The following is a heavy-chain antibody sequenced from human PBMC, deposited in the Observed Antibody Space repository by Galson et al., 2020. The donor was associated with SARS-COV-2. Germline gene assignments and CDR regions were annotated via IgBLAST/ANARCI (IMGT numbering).Heavy chain of an antibody. D-gene: IGHD3-10*01. J-gene: IGHJ5*02. Sequence: SETLSLTCAVSGGSMRTDYHYWTWIRQQPGTGLEWIGYIYYTGQTFYNPSLKSRLTMSLDTSNNQFSLRLTSVTAADTGVYYCVRGLYGPGSFFRGTDSWGQGALVTVAS. CDR2: IYYTGQT. CDR3: VRGLYGPGSFFRGTDS. V-gene: IGHV4-31*11. CDR1: GGSMRTDYHY.